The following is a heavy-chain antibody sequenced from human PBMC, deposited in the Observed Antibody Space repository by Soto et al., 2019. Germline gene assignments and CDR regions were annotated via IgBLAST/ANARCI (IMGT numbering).Heavy chain of an antibody. V-gene: IGHV3-9*01. CDR1: GFNFDDYA. D-gene: IGHD3-10*01. CDR2: ISWNSGSI. J-gene: IGHJ4*02. CDR3: ARDIGDDYYGSGTYPPSFDY. Sequence: EVQLVESGGGLVQPGRSLRLSCAASGFNFDDYAMHWVRQAPGKGLEWVSGISWNSGSIGYADLVKGRFTISRDNAKNSLYLQMNSLRAEDTAFYYCARDIGDDYYGSGTYPPSFDYWGQGTLVTVSS.